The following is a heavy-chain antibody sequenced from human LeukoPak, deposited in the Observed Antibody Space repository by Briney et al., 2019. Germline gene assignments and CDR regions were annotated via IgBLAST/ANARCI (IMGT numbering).Heavy chain of an antibody. CDR3: ARGRDLFDS. CDR1: GFTFNTYS. CDR2: ISSSSGTI. Sequence: GGTLRLSCVASGFTFNTYSMNWFRQASGKGLEWISYISSSSGTIYYADSVKGRFTISRDNAKNSLYLQMNSLRVEDTAVYYCARGRDLFDSWGQGTLVIVSS. J-gene: IGHJ4*02. V-gene: IGHV3-48*04.